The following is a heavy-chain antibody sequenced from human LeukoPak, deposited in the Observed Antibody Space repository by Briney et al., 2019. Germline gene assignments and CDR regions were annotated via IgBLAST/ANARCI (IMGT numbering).Heavy chain of an antibody. D-gene: IGHD4-17*01. J-gene: IGHJ4*02. CDR2: IYDSGKT. CDR3: ARERTTDNGLDY. CDR1: GGSISSSY. Sequence: SETLSLTCTVSGGSISSSYWSWLRQPAGKGLEWIGRIYDSGKTNYNPSLKSRVTMSVDTSKNQLSLKLTSVTAADTAVYYCARERTTDNGLDYWGQGTLVTVSS. V-gene: IGHV4-4*07.